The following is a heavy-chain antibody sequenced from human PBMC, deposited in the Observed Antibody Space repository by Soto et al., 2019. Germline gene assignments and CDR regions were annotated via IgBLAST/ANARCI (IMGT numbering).Heavy chain of an antibody. J-gene: IGHJ6*02. CDR3: ARGFAQSITIFGVVIPAELGMDV. Sequence: PSETLSLTCAVYDGSFSGYYWSWIRQPPGKGLEWIGEINHSGSTNYNPSLKSRVTISVDTSKNQFSLKLSSVTAADTAVYYCARGFAQSITIFGVVIPAELGMDVWGQGTTVTVSS. CDR1: DGSFSGYY. D-gene: IGHD3-3*01. V-gene: IGHV4-34*01. CDR2: INHSGST.